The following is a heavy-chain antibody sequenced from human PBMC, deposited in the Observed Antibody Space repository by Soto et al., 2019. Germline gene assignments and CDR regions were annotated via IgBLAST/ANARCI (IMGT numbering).Heavy chain of an antibody. Sequence: GGSLRLSCAASGFAFSSSEMDWVRQTPGKGLEWVANINKDGSQKNYVDSVKGRFTIARDNGQNSLSLQINSLRVEDTAVYYCVRELGLAYWGQGALVTVSS. CDR1: GFAFSSSE. CDR3: VRELGLAY. J-gene: IGHJ4*02. CDR2: INKDGSQK. V-gene: IGHV3-7*03. D-gene: IGHD7-27*01.